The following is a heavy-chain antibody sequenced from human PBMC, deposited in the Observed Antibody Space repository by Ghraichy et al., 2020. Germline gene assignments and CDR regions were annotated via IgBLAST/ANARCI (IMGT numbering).Heavy chain of an antibody. D-gene: IGHD3-22*01. CDR2: IYTSGST. J-gene: IGHJ4*02. CDR3: GGNYYDRNGFDY. Sequence: SETLSLTCTVSGGSISSYYWSWIRQPAGKGLEWIGRIYTSGSTNYNPSLKSRVTMSVDTSKNQFSLKLSSVTAADTAVYYCGGNYYDRNGFDYWGQGTLVTVSS. CDR1: GGSISSYY. V-gene: IGHV4-4*07.